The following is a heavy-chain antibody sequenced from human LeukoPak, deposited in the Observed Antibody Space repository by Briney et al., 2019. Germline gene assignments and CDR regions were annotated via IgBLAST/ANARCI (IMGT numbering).Heavy chain of an antibody. CDR2: INTNTGNP. D-gene: IGHD6-13*01. CDR3: ARDGIAAAGMEWYFDL. J-gene: IGHJ2*01. Sequence: GASVKVSCKASGYTFTSYAMNWVRQAPGQGLEWMGWINTNTGNPTYAQGFTGRFVFSLDTSVSTAYLQISSLKAEDTAVYYCARDGIAAAGMEWYFDLWGRGTLVTVSS. CDR1: GYTFTSYA. V-gene: IGHV7-4-1*02.